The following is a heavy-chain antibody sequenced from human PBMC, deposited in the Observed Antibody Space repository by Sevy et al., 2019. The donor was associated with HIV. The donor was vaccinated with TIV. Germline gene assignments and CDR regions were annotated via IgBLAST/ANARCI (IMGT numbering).Heavy chain of an antibody. Sequence: GGYLRLSCAASGFSFISYAMNWVRQAPGKGLEWVSAISGSDGATYYADSVKGRFSISIDNSKNTLYLQMDSLRAQDTAVYYCAKDIVALGGDAFDIWGQGTMVTVSS. CDR2: ISGSDGAT. J-gene: IGHJ3*02. V-gene: IGHV3-23*01. CDR3: AKDIVALGGDAFDI. D-gene: IGHD2-15*01. CDR1: GFSFISYA.